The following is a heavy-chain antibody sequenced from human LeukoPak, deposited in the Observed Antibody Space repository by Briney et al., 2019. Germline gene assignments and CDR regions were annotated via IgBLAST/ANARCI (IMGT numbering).Heavy chain of an antibody. CDR3: ARELPPLEKYYFDY. D-gene: IGHD3-3*01. Sequence: GGSLRLSCAASGITFSNYWMHWVRQAPGKGLVWVSRVNSDGSSTRYADSVKGRFTISRDNAKNTLYLQMNSLRAEDTAVYYCARELPPLEKYYFDYWGQGTLVTVSS. V-gene: IGHV3-74*01. CDR1: GITFSNYW. J-gene: IGHJ4*02. CDR2: VNSDGSST.